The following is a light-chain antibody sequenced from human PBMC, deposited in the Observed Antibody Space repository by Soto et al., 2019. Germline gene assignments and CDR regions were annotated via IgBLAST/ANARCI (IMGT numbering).Light chain of an antibody. V-gene: IGKV3-20*01. CDR2: GAS. CDR3: QHSVSPPIT. CDR1: RTVTSNY. J-gene: IGKJ5*01. Sequence: GLAQSPCTLSWSAGERATLSCRASRTVTSNYLAWYQQKPGQAPRLLVYGASSRATGISDRFSGSGSGTDFTLTISSLEPEDSAVYYCQHSVSPPITFGQGTRLEI.